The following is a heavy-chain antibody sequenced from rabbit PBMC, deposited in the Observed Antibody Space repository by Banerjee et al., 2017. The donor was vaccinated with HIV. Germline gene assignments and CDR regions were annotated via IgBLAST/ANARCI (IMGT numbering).Heavy chain of an antibody. CDR3: ARNHYGDFSQLNL. D-gene: IGHD2-1*01. CDR1: GFDFSSYG. Sequence: QEQLVESGGGLVQPGGSLKLSCKASGFDFSSYGVSWVRQAPGKGPEWIAYIYPGGGIRTYANSVKGRFTISSDNAQNTVFLRMTSLTAADTATYFCARNHYGDFSQLNLWGPGTLVTVS. J-gene: IGHJ6*01. CDR2: IYPGGGIR. V-gene: IGHV1S47*01.